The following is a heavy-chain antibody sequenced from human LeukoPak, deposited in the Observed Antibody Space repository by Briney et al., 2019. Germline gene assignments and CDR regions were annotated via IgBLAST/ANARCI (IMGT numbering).Heavy chain of an antibody. CDR2: FKSKTDGGTT. CDR3: TTVSDFWSGYYEPPFDY. V-gene: IGHV3-15*01. Sequence: GGSLRLYCAASGFTFSNAWMSWVGQVPGHVLEWVGLFKSKTDGGTTDYAAPVKGRFTISRDDSKNTLYLQMNSLKTEDTAVYYCTTVSDFWSGYYEPPFDYWGQGTLVTVSS. D-gene: IGHD3-3*01. J-gene: IGHJ4*02. CDR1: GFTFSNAW.